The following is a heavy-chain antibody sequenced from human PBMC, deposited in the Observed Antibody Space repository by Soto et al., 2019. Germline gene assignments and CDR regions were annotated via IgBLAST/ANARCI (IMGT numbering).Heavy chain of an antibody. CDR3: ARGGIGGIYGWFDP. CDR1: GFTFSSYP. V-gene: IGHV3-30-3*01. D-gene: IGHD2-15*01. J-gene: IGHJ5*02. Sequence: PGGSLRLSCAASGFTFSSYPMYWVRQTPGKGLEWVAVISYDGTNEYYADSVKGRFTIFRDNSKNTLHLQMNSLTTEDAAVYYCARGGIGGIYGWFDPWGQGTLVTVSS. CDR2: ISYDGTNE.